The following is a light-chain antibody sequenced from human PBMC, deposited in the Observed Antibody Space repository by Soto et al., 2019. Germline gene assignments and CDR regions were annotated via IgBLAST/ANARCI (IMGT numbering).Light chain of an antibody. CDR3: AAWDDSLNGVV. J-gene: IGLJ2*01. V-gene: IGLV1-44*01. CDR1: SSNIGSNT. Sequence: QSVLTQPPSASATPGQRVTISCSGSSSNIGSNTVNWYQQLPGTAPKLLIYSYNQRPSGVPDRFSGSKSGTSASLAISGLQSEDEADYYCAAWDDSLNGVVFGGGTKVTVL. CDR2: SYN.